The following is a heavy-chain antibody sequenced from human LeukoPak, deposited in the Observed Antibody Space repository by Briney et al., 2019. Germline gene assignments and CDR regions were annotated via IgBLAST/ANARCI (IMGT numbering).Heavy chain of an antibody. J-gene: IGHJ4*02. Sequence: GGSLRLSCAASGFTFSSYSMNWVRQAPGKGLEWVSYISSSSSTIYHADSVKGRFTISRDNAKNSLYLQMNSLRAEDTAVYYCARDKIVGATIFDYWGQGTLVTVSS. CDR3: ARDKIVGATIFDY. CDR1: GFTFSSYS. CDR2: ISSSSSTI. D-gene: IGHD1-26*01. V-gene: IGHV3-48*01.